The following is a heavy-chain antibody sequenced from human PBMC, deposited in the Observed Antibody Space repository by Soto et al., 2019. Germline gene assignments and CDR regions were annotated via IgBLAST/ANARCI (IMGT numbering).Heavy chain of an antibody. CDR1: GFTFSSYA. D-gene: IGHD6-6*01. CDR2: ISGSGGST. J-gene: IGHJ6*02. Sequence: EVQLLESGGGLVQPGGSLRLSCAASGFTFSSYAMSWVRQAPGKGLEWVSAISGSGGSTYYADSVKGRFTISRDNSKNTLYLQMNSLRAEDTAVYYCANLGSSGRYYYYYGMDVWGQGTTVTVSS. CDR3: ANLGSSGRYYYYYGMDV. V-gene: IGHV3-23*01.